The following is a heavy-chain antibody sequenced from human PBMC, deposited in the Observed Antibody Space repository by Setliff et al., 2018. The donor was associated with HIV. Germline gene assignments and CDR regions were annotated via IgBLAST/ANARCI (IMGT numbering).Heavy chain of an antibody. Sequence: SETLSLTCTVSGGSISSGGYYWSWIRQHPGKGLEWIGYIYYSGSTYYNPSLKSRVTISVDTSKNQFSLKLSSVTAADTAVYYCAVLTHYYGSGGSGPTDYYYYMDVWGKGTTVTVSS. D-gene: IGHD3-10*01. CDR1: GGSISSGGYY. CDR2: IYYSGST. J-gene: IGHJ6*03. V-gene: IGHV4-30-4*08. CDR3: AVLTHYYGSGGSGPTDYYYYMDV.